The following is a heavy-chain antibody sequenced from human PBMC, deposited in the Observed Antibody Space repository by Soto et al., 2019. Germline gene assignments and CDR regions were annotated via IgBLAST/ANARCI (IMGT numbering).Heavy chain of an antibody. CDR1: GYTFINYH. J-gene: IGHJ4*02. D-gene: IGHD5-12*01. V-gene: IGHV1-18*01. CDR3: AKAPRGEMATD. CDR2: INTYNGMT. Sequence: QVQLVQSGGEVKKPGASVTVSCKASGYTFINYHITWVRQAPGQGLEWMAWINTYNGMTDYAQRFQGRVNMTRDTSTSTAYMELRNLGSYDTAVYFCAKAPRGEMATDWGQGTLVTVSS.